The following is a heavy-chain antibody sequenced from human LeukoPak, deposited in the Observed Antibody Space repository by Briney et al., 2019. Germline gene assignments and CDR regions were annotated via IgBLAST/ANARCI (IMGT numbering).Heavy chain of an antibody. CDR3: ARPPSRGYSSSFEY. CDR2: IYPDESNI. Sequence: GESLKISCQGSGYSFPTYWIAWLRQMPGKGLEWLGIIYPDESNIRYSPSFQGQVTISADKSISTAYLQWSSLKASDTAMYYCARPPSRGYSSSFEYWGQGTLVTVSS. V-gene: IGHV5-51*01. CDR1: GYSFPTYW. D-gene: IGHD2-2*03. J-gene: IGHJ4*02.